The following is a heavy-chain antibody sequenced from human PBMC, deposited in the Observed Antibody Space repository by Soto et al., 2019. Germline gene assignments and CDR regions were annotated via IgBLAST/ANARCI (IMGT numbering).Heavy chain of an antibody. J-gene: IGHJ5*02. CDR3: TTGITIFGVVIDT. V-gene: IGHV3-15*01. D-gene: IGHD3-3*01. Sequence: GGSLRLSCAASGFTFSNALMTWVRQAPGKGLEWVGRIKSKSDGATTDYAAPVRGRFIISRDDSKNTLYLQMNSLKTEDTVVYYCTTGITIFGVVIDTWGQGTLVTVSS. CDR1: GFTFSNAL. CDR2: IKSKSDGATT.